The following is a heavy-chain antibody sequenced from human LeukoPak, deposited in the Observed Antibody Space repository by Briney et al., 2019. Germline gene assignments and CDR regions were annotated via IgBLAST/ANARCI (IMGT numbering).Heavy chain of an antibody. D-gene: IGHD1-1*01. CDR3: AVCTTGTTGNRFDP. CDR1: GYTFTSYG. Sequence: ASVKVSCKASGYTFTSYGISWVRQAPGQGLEWMGWISAYNGNTNYAQKLQGRVTMTTDTSTSTAYMELRSLRSDDTAVYYCAVCTTGTTGNRFDPWGQGTLVTVSS. J-gene: IGHJ5*02. V-gene: IGHV1-18*01. CDR2: ISAYNGNT.